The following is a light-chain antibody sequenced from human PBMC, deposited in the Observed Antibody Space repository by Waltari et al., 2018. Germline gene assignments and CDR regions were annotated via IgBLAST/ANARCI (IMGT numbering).Light chain of an antibody. V-gene: IGLV3-21*01. J-gene: IGLJ3*02. CDR3: QVWDNSGDHPE. CDR1: SFEGQY. Sequence: SSMVTQPPSVSVAPGQTARLTCEGDSFEGQYGHLYQQKPGPAPVLVLYDGANRPSGIPERFSGSKSGIPATLAVTGVEPGDEADYYCQVWDNSGDHPEFGGGTKLTVL. CDR2: DGA.